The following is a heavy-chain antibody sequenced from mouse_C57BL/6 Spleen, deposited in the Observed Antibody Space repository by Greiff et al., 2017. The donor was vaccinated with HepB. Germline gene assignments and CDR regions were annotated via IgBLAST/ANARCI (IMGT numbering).Heavy chain of an antibody. D-gene: IGHD6-5*01. J-gene: IGHJ4*01. CDR3: ARSEGAYGYYVMDY. CDR2: INPGRGGT. Sequence: QVQLQQSGAELVRPGTSVKVSCKASGYAFTNYLIEWVKQRPGQGLEWIGVINPGRGGTNYNEKFKGKATLTADKSSSTAYMQLSSLTSEDSAVYFCARSEGAYGYYVMDYWGQGTSVTVSS. V-gene: IGHV1-54*01. CDR1: GYAFTNYL.